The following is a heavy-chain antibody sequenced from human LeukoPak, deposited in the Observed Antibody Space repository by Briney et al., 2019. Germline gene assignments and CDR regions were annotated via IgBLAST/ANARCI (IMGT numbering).Heavy chain of an antibody. CDR3: ARRSGWNDPTDYLDY. CDR1: GGSFSGYY. V-gene: IGHV4-34*01. D-gene: IGHD1-1*01. CDR2: INHSGST. Sequence: PSETLSLTCAVYGGSFSGYYWSWIRQPPGKGLEWIGEINHSGSTNYNPSLKSRVTISVDTSKNQFSLKLSSVTAADTAVYYCARRSGWNDPTDYLDYWGQGTLVTVSS. J-gene: IGHJ4*02.